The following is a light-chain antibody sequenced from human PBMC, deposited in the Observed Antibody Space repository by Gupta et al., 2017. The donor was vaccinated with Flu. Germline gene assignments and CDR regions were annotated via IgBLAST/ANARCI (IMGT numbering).Light chain of an antibody. CDR1: QSVSSY. CDR3: QQRSNFRT. CDR2: DAS. V-gene: IGKV3-11*01. J-gene: IGKJ1*01. Sequence: ELVLTQSPATLSLSPGERATLSCRASQSVSSYLAWYQQKPGQAPRLLIYDASNRATGIPDRFSGSGSGTDFTLTISSLEPEDFAVYYWQQRSNFRTFGQGTKVEIK.